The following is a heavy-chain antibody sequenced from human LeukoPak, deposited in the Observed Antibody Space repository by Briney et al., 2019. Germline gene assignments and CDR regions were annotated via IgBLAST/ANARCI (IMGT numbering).Heavy chain of an antibody. Sequence: SETLSLTCTVSDYSISSGYGYYWGWIRQPPGKGLEWIGNIYHSGITYYNHFHSSLIRRVTISIDMSKNQFSLRLTPVPASESAVYFCATLVSTRYYFDYWGQGTLVTVSS. CDR3: ATLVSTRYYFDY. J-gene: IGHJ4*02. CDR1: DYSISSGYGYY. V-gene: IGHV4-38-2*02. CDR2: IYHSGIT. D-gene: IGHD5/OR15-5a*01.